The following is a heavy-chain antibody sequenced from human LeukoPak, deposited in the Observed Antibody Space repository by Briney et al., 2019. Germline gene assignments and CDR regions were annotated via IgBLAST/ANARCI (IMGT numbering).Heavy chain of an antibody. J-gene: IGHJ5*02. Sequence: GRSLRLSCAASGFTLSSYTMNWVRQAPGKGLEWVSYIDLSGSTLYYVDSVKGRFTISRDNAKNSLYLQMNSLRAEDTAVYYCARGPPLFDPWGQGTLVAVSS. CDR1: GFTLSSYT. CDR3: ARGPPLFDP. V-gene: IGHV3-48*04. CDR2: IDLSGSTL.